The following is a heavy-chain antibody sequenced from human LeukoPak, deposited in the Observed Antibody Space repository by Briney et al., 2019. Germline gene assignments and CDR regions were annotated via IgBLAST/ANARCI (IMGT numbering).Heavy chain of an antibody. CDR3: ARGADYVWGSYQYFDY. CDR1: GGSISSYY. J-gene: IGHJ4*02. D-gene: IGHD3-16*02. CDR2: LYYSGGT. V-gene: IGHV4-59*01. Sequence: SETLSLNCTVSGGSISSYYWSWIRQPPGQGLEWIGYLYYSGGTNYNPSLKSRVTISVDTSKNQFSLKLSSVTAADTAVYYCARGADYVWGSYQYFDYWGQGTLVTVSS.